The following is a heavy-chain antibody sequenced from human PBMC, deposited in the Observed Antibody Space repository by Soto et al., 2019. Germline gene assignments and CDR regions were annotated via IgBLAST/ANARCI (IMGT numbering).Heavy chain of an antibody. V-gene: IGHV3-15*01. Sequence: EVHVVESGGDLVKPGGSLRLSCATSGFMFSSAWMSWVRKAPGRGLEWVGRIKSKSEGETRDYAAPGKGRFDISRDDSKKMLYLQMNSLKAEDTGLYYCVEGWNDFWGQGTLVTVSS. J-gene: IGHJ4*02. CDR2: IKSKSEGETR. D-gene: IGHD1-1*01. CDR1: GFMFSSAW. CDR3: VEGWNDF.